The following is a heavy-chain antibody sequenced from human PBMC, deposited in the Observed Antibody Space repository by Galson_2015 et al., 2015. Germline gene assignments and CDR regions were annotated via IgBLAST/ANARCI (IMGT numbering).Heavy chain of an antibody. J-gene: IGHJ4*02. Sequence: SLRLSCAASGFTFSSNRMNWVRQAPGKGLEWVSYISSGSSTISYADSVKGRFTISRDNAKDSLYLQMNSLRAEDTAVYYCARRQDFFDSWGQGTLVIVSS. V-gene: IGHV3-48*01. CDR3: ARRQDFFDS. CDR2: ISSGSSTI. CDR1: GFTFSSNR.